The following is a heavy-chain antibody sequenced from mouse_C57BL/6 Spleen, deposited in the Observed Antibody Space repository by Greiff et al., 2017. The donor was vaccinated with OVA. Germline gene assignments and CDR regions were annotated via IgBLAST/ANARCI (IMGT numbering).Heavy chain of an antibody. V-gene: IGHV1-80*01. CDR3: ARRMGLYYFDY. J-gene: IGHJ2*01. CDR2: IYPGDGDT. D-gene: IGHD2-3*01. CDR1: GYAFSSYW. Sequence: QVQLQQSGAELVKPGASVKISCKASGYAFSSYWMNWVKQRPGKGLEWIGQIYPGDGDTNYTGKFKGKATLTADKSSSTAYMQLSSLTSEDAAVYCCARRMGLYYFDYWGQGTTLTVSS.